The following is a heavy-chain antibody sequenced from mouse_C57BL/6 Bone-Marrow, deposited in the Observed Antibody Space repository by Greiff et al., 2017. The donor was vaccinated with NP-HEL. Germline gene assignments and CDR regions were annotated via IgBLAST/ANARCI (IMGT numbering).Heavy chain of an antibody. CDR1: GFTFSSYA. Sequence: EVQLVESGGGLVKPGGSLKLSCAASGFTFSSYAMSWVRQTPEKRLEWVATISDGGSYTYYPDNVKGRFTISRDNAKNNLYLQMSHLKSEDTAMYYCARRVPFFYAMDYWGQGTSVTVSS. CDR2: ISDGGSYT. J-gene: IGHJ4*01. CDR3: ARRVPFFYAMDY. V-gene: IGHV5-4*01.